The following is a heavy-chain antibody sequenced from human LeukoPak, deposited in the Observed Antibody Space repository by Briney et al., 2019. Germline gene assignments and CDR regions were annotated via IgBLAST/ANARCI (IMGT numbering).Heavy chain of an antibody. CDR3: ARYTGGGYFDY. V-gene: IGHV3-7*04. CDR2: IKQDGSEK. CDR1: GFTFSYYW. J-gene: IGHJ4*02. Sequence: GGSLRLSCAASGFTFSYYWMSWVRQAPGKGLEGVANIKQDGSEKYYVDSVKGRFTISRDNAKNSLYLQMNSLRAEDTAVYYCARYTGGGYFDYWGQGTLVTVSS. D-gene: IGHD1-1*01.